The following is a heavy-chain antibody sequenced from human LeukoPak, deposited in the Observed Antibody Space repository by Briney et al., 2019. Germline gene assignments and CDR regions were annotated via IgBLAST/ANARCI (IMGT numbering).Heavy chain of an antibody. D-gene: IGHD3-16*01. CDR1: GFSFTSYA. CDR2: IRDDGNNI. Sequence: GGSLRLSCAASGFSFTSYAMHWVPQSPGKGLEGVAFIRDDGNNIHYADSVKDRFTISRDNSTNTLYLQMNSLRVEDTAVYYCAKEGAPLGGRPDYWGQGTLVTVSS. V-gene: IGHV3-30*02. J-gene: IGHJ4*02. CDR3: AKEGAPLGGRPDY.